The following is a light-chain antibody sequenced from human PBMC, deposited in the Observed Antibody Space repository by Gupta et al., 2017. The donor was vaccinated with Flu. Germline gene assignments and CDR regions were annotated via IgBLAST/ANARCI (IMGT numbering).Light chain of an antibody. CDR2: DAS. CDR3: QQRANWLPGLT. Sequence: EIVLTQSPATLSLSPGDRATLSCRASQSVSSYLAWYQQNPGQPPRLLIYDASTRATGIPARFSGSGSGTDFTLSISSLEPADFAGYYCQQRANWLPGLTFGGGTKVEIK. J-gene: IGKJ4*01. V-gene: IGKV3-11*01. CDR1: QSVSSY.